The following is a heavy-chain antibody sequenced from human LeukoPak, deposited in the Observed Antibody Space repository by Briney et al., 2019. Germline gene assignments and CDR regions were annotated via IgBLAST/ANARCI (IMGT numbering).Heavy chain of an antibody. CDR2: IGGSGDKT. J-gene: IGHJ4*02. D-gene: IGHD6-19*01. Sequence: GGSLRLSCAASGFTFNRNAISWVRQAPGKGLEWVSTIGGSGDKTFYADSVKGRFAISRDNSKNMLHLQMSSLTGEDTALYYCVRRGDASSGWGDHDYWGQGALVAVSS. CDR3: VRRGDASSGWGDHDY. V-gene: IGHV3-23*01. CDR1: GFTFNRNA.